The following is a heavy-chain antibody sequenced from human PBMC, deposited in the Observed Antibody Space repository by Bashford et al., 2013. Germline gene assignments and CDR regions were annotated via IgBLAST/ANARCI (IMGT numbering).Heavy chain of an antibody. CDR2: IYYMGAP. Sequence: SETLSLTCSVSGGSISVYYWNWIRQSPGKGLEWIGYIYYMGAPLQPSLKSRVTISVDTSKNQFSLKLSSVTAADTAVYYCARPQIVRELGAFDIWGQGTMVTVSS. J-gene: IGHJ3*02. V-gene: IGHV4-59*01. CDR1: GGSISVYY. D-gene: IGHD2/OR15-2a*01. CDR3: ARPQIVRELGAFDI.